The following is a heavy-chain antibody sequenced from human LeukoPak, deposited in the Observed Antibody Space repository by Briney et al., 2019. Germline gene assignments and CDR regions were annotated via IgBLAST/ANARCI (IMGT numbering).Heavy chain of an antibody. J-gene: IGHJ4*02. V-gene: IGHV3-15*01. CDR1: GLTFSDAW. CDR3: TTEGFCGGDCYGY. CDR2: IKSKTDGGTT. D-gene: IGHD2-21*01. Sequence: GGSLRLSCAVSGLTFSDAWMSWVRQAPGKGLEWVGRIKSKTDGGTTDYAAPVKGRFTISRDDSKNTLYLQMNSLKTEDTAVYYCTTEGFCGGDCYGYWGQGTLVTVSS.